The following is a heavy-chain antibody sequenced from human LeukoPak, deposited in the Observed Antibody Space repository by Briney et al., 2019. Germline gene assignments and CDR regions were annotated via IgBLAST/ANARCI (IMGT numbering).Heavy chain of an antibody. Sequence: GGSLRLSCAASGFAFSSYAMSWVRQAPGKGLEWVSTIGDSGRRTYYADTVKGRFAISRDNSKNTLYLQMNTLRADDTGVYYCANGVQGKWDYFGYWGQGTLVTVSS. CDR3: ANGVQGKWDYFGY. D-gene: IGHD3-10*01. J-gene: IGHJ4*02. CDR2: IGDSGRRT. CDR1: GFAFSSYA. V-gene: IGHV3-23*01.